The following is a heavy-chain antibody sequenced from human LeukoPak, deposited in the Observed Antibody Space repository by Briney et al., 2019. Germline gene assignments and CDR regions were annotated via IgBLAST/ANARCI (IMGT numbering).Heavy chain of an antibody. V-gene: IGHV3-30-3*01. CDR1: GFTFSSYA. CDR3: AKEPPYGSGSYPTRPFDY. J-gene: IGHJ4*02. D-gene: IGHD3-10*01. Sequence: GGSLRLSCAASGFTFSSYAMHWVRQAPGKGLEWVAVISYDGSNKYYADSVKGRFTISRDNSKNTLFLQVNNLRAEDTAVYYCAKEPPYGSGSYPTRPFDYWGQGTLVTVSS. CDR2: ISYDGSNK.